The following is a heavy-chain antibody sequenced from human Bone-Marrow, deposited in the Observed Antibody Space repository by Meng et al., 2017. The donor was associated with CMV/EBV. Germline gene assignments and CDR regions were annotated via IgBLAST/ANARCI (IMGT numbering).Heavy chain of an antibody. V-gene: IGHV1-69*01. CDR1: GGVLGDHA. J-gene: IGHJ4*02. Sequence: CSACGGVLGDHADTGGREAAEQGVEWMGGIIPVTGTADYAQRFQGRLTITADESTGTAFMELSSLRSDDTAVYFGAGEPTLGRYFQHWGQGTLVTVSS. D-gene: IGHD7-27*01. CDR2: IIPVTGTA. CDR3: AGEPTLGRYFQH.